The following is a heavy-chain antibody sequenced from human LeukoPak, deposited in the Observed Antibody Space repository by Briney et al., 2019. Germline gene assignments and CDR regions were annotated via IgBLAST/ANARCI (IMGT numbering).Heavy chain of an antibody. CDR3: ARAYRSNAHDAFDI. V-gene: IGHV1-69*04. CDR1: GGTFSSYA. D-gene: IGHD2-2*01. CDR2: IIPILGIA. Sequence: SVKVSCKASGGTFSSYAISWVRQAPGQGLEWMGRIIPILGIANYAQKFQGRVTITADKSTSTAYMELSSLRSEDTAVYYCARAYRSNAHDAFDIWGQGTMVTVSS. J-gene: IGHJ3*02.